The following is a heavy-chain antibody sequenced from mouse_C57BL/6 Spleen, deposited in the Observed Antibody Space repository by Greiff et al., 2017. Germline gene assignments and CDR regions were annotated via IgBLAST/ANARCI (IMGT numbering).Heavy chain of an antibody. J-gene: IGHJ4*01. D-gene: IGHD1-1*01. CDR3: ARRYCGSGLCWMDY. CDR1: GYTFTGYW. CDR2: IIPGSSST. V-gene: IGHV1-9*01. Sequence: QVQLQQSGAELMKPGASVKLSCKATGYTFTGYWIEWVKQRPGHGLEWIGEIIPGSSSTNYNEKFKGKATFTADTSSNTAYMQLSSLTTEDSAIYDCARRYCGSGLCWMDYWGQGTSVTVSS.